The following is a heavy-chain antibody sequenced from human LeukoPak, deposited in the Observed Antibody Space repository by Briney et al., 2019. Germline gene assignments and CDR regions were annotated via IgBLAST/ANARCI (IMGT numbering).Heavy chain of an antibody. CDR3: ARGHCSSTSCYPYNWFDP. D-gene: IGHD2-2*01. V-gene: IGHV4-59*12. CDR1: GGSFSGYY. Sequence: SETPSLTCAVYGGSFSGYYWSWIRQPPGKGLEWIGYIYYSGSTNYNPSLKSRVTISIDTSKNQFSLKLSSVTAADTAVYYCARGHCSSTSCYPYNWFDPWGQGTLVTVSS. J-gene: IGHJ5*02. CDR2: IYYSGST.